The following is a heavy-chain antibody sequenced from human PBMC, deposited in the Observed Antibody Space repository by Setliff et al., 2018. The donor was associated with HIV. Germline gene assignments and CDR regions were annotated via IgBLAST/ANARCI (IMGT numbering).Heavy chain of an antibody. Sequence: ASVKVSCKVSGYTLTELSMHWVRQAPGKGLEWMGGFDPEDGETIYAQKFQGRVTMTEDTSTDTAYMELSSLRSEDTAVYYCARDKYYHDTSGPPLDYWGQGTLVTVSS. V-gene: IGHV1-24*01. CDR1: GYTLTELS. D-gene: IGHD3-22*01. CDR3: ARDKYYHDTSGPPLDY. J-gene: IGHJ4*02. CDR2: FDPEDGET.